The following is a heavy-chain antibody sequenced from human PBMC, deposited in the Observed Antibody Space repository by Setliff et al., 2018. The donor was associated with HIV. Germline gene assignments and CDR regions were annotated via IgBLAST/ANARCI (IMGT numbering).Heavy chain of an antibody. Sequence: SETLSLTCAVSGFSISSGFYWAWIRQPPGKGLEWVGSIYRSGSTYYHPSLKSRVTISVDTSKNQFSLKLSSVTAADTAVYYCARDIAQYSSGWYKGGRFDPWGQGTLVTVSS. D-gene: IGHD6-19*01. CDR1: GFSISSGFY. CDR2: IYRSGST. CDR3: ARDIAQYSSGWYKGGRFDP. V-gene: IGHV4-38-2*02. J-gene: IGHJ5*02.